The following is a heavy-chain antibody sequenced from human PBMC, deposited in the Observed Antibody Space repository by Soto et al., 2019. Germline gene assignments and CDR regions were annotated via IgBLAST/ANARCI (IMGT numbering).Heavy chain of an antibody. Sequence: QMQLQESGPGLVKPSQTLSLTCTVSGGSISSGDYYWSWIRQPPGKGLEWIGDIYYSGSTYYNPSLKSRVTISVDTSKNQFSLCLSSVTAADTAVYYCARLYYYDSSGYYVGGNYFDYGGQGTLVTVSS. CDR2: IYYSGST. V-gene: IGHV4-30-4*01. J-gene: IGHJ4*02. CDR1: GGSISSGDYY. D-gene: IGHD3-22*01. CDR3: ARLYYYDSSGYYVGGNYFDY.